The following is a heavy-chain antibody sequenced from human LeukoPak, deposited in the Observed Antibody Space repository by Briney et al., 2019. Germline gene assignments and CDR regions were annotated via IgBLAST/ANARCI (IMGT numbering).Heavy chain of an antibody. CDR3: TRTTFLGSTYFQH. CDR2: INPNSGGT. J-gene: IGHJ1*01. CDR1: GYTFTGYY. V-gene: IGHV1-2*02. Sequence: ASVKVSCKASGYTFTGYYMHWVRQAPGQGLEWMGWINPNSGGTNYAQMLQGRVTMTTDTSTNTAYMELRSLRPDDTAVYYCTRTTFLGSTYFQHWGQGTLVTVSS. D-gene: IGHD1-1*01.